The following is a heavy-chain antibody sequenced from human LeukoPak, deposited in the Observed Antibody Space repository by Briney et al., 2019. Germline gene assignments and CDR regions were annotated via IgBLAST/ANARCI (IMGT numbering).Heavy chain of an antibody. CDR3: ARNENSGWGYFDY. V-gene: IGHV3-23*01. Sequence: GGSLRLSCAASRFTFNSYAMNWVRQAPGSVKGRFTISRDNSKDTLYLQMNSLRAEDTAVYYCARNENSGWGYFDYWGQGTLVTVSS. J-gene: IGHJ4*02. D-gene: IGHD5-12*01. CDR1: RFTFNSYA.